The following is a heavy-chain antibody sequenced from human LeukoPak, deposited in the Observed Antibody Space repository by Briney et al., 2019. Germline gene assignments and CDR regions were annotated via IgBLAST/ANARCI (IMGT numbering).Heavy chain of an antibody. D-gene: IGHD6-13*01. CDR3: ARGDSSSYAFDI. CDR2: ISSSGSTI. V-gene: IGHV3-48*03. CDR1: GFTFSSYE. J-gene: IGHJ3*02. Sequence: GGSLRLSCAASGFTFSSYEMNWVRQAPGKGLEWVSYISSSGSTIYYADSVKGRFTISRGNAKNSLYLQMNSLRAEDTAVYYCARGDSSSYAFDIWGQGTMVTVSS.